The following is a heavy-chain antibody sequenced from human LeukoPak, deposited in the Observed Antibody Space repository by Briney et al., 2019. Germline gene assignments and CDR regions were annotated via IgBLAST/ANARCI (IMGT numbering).Heavy chain of an antibody. CDR1: GFTFADYA. J-gene: IGHJ4*02. CDR3: AKVAAADYYFDY. V-gene: IGHV3-9*01. Sequence: GGSLRLSCAASGFTFADYAMHWVRQAPGKGLEWVSGISWNSGSIGYADSVKGRFTISRDNAKNSLYLQMNSLRAEDTALYYCAKVAAADYYFDYWGQGTLVTVSS. CDR2: ISWNSGSI. D-gene: IGHD6-13*01.